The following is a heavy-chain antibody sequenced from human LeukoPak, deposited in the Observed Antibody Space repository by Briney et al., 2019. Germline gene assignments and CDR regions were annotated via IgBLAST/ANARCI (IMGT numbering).Heavy chain of an antibody. CDR3: ARVLRYFDWFFGAFDI. CDR1: GGSISSSSYY. V-gene: IGHV4-39*01. CDR2: IYYSGST. Sequence: SETLSLTCTVSGGSISSSSYYWGWIRQPPGKGLEWIGRIYYSGSTYYNPSLKSRVTISVDTSKNQFSLKLSSVTAADTAVYYCARVLRYFDWFFGAFDIWGQGTMVTVSS. D-gene: IGHD3-9*01. J-gene: IGHJ3*02.